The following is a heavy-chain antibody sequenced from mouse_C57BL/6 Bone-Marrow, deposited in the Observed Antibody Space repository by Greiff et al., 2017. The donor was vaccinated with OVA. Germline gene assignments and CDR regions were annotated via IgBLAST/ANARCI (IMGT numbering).Heavy chain of an antibody. CDR1: GYTFTSYW. CDR3: ARLPISGGYAMDY. Sequence: QVQLQQPGAELVMPGASVKLSCKASGYTFTSYWMHWVKQRPGQGLEWIGEIDPSDSYTNYNQKFKGKSTLTVDKSSSTAYMQLSSLTSEDSAVYYCARLPISGGYAMDYWGQGTSVTVSS. V-gene: IGHV1-69*01. J-gene: IGHJ4*01. CDR2: IDPSDSYT.